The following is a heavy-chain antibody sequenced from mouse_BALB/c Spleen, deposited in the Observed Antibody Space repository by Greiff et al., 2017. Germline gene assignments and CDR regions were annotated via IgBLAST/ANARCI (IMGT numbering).Heavy chain of an antibody. D-gene: IGHD2-3*01. J-gene: IGHJ1*01. V-gene: IGHV5-12-2*01. CDR1: GFTFSSYT. CDR2: ISNGGGST. CDR3: ARRDGYYGRWYFDV. Sequence: EVKVVESGGGLVQPGGSLKLSCAASGFTFSSYTMSWVRQTPEKRLEWVAYISNGGGSTYYPDTVKGRFTISRDNAKNTLYLQMSSLKSEDTAMYYCARRDGYYGRWYFDVWGAGTTVTVSS.